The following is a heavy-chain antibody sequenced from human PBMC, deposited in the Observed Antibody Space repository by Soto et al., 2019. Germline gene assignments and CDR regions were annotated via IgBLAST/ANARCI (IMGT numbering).Heavy chain of an antibody. V-gene: IGHV1-46*01. CDR3: ARDCYDIFIGNYKFDY. Sequence: QVQLVQSGAEVKKPGASVKVSCKASGYTFSSHYMHWVRQAPGQGLEWMGIINPSGGSTSYAPRFQGRLIVTRDTSTSTVYMELSSLRSEDTAVYYCARDCYDIFIGNYKFDYWGQGTLVTVSS. D-gene: IGHD3-9*01. J-gene: IGHJ4*02. CDR1: GYTFSSHY. CDR2: INPSGGST.